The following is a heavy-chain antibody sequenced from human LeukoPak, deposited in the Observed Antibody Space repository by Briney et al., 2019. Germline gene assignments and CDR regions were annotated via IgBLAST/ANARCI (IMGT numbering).Heavy chain of an antibody. CDR3: ARLSLDYDSSGYRYYYYMDV. Sequence: TGGSLRLSCAASGFTFSSYEMNWVRQAPGKGLEWVSYISSSSATIYYADSVKGRFTISRDNAKNSLYLQMNSLRVDDMAVYYCARLSLDYDSSGYRYYYYMDVWGKGTTVTVSS. J-gene: IGHJ6*03. CDR1: GFTFSSYE. D-gene: IGHD3-22*01. CDR2: ISSSSATI. V-gene: IGHV3-48*03.